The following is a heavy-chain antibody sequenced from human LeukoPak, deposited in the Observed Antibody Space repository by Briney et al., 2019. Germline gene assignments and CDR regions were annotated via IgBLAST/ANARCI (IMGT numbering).Heavy chain of an antibody. CDR3: ARGGYGGGSGLDAFDI. CDR1: GGSISSYY. J-gene: IGHJ3*02. Sequence: SETLSLTCAVYGGSISSYYWSWIRQPPGKGLEWIGYIYYSGSTNYNPSLKSRVTISVDTSKNQFSLKLSSVTAADTAVYYCARGGYGGGSGLDAFDIWGQGTMVTVSS. V-gene: IGHV4-59*01. D-gene: IGHD5-12*01. CDR2: IYYSGST.